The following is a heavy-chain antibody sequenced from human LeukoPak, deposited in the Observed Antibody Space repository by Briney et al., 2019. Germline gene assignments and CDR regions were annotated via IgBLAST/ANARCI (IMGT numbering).Heavy chain of an antibody. CDR1: GFTFSSYA. CDR2: ISGSGGST. Sequence: GGSLRLSCAASGFTFSSYAMSWVRQAPGKGLEWVSAISGSGGSTYYADSVKGRFTISRDNSKNTLYLQMNSLRAEDTAVYYCAKSGSGWFEVDWFDPWGQGTLVTVSS. CDR3: AKSGSGWFEVDWFDP. V-gene: IGHV3-23*01. J-gene: IGHJ5*02. D-gene: IGHD6-19*01.